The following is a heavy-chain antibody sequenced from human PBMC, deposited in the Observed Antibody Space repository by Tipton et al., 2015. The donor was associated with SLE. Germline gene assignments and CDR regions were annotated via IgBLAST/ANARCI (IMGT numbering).Heavy chain of an antibody. CDR2: IRGSGSGGST. CDR1: GFTFSSYA. Sequence: GSLRLSCAASGFTFSSYAMSWVRQAPGKGLEWVSAIRGSGSGGSTYYADSVKGRFTISRDNSKNTLYLQMNSLRAEDTAVYYCARLITTRGWWAYYYYMDVRGKGTTVTVSS. CDR3: ARLITTRGWWAYYYYMDV. V-gene: IGHV3-23*01. D-gene: IGHD3-22*01. J-gene: IGHJ6*03.